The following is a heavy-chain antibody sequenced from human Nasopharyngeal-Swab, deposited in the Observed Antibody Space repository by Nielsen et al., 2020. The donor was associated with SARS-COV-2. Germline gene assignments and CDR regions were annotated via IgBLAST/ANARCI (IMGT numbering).Heavy chain of an antibody. Sequence: ASVKVSCKASGYTFTSYGISWVRQAPGQGLEWMGWISAYNGNTNYAQKLQGRVTMTTDTSTSTAYMELRSLRSDDTAVYYCARVLPYGDYREPFDYWGQGTLVTVSS. CDR3: ARVLPYGDYREPFDY. J-gene: IGHJ4*02. CDR1: GYTFTSYG. CDR2: ISAYNGNT. V-gene: IGHV1-18*01. D-gene: IGHD4-17*01.